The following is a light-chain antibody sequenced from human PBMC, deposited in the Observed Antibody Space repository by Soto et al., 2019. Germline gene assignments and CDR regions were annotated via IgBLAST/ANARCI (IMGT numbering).Light chain of an antibody. J-gene: IGKJ1*01. CDR2: DAS. V-gene: IGKV3-20*01. Sequence: EIVLTQSPGTLSLSPGERATLSCRASQSVSSSYLAWYQQKPGQAPRLLMYDASSRATGIPDRFSGSGSGTDVTLPISRLEPEDFAVYFCLQYGSSPRTFGQGTKVEIK. CDR3: LQYGSSPRT. CDR1: QSVSSSY.